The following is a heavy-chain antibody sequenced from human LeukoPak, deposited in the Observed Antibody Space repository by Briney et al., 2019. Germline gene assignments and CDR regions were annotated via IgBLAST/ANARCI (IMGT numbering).Heavy chain of an antibody. CDR2: INWDGGST. CDR1: GFTFDDYG. CDR3: ARVYDYGERKYWYFDL. D-gene: IGHD4-17*01. Sequence: GGSLRLSCAASGFTFDDYGMSWARQAPGKGLVWVSGINWDGGSTGYADSVKGRFTISRDNAKNSLYLQMNSLRAEDTALYYCARVYDYGERKYWYFDLWGRGTLVTVSS. V-gene: IGHV3-20*04. J-gene: IGHJ2*01.